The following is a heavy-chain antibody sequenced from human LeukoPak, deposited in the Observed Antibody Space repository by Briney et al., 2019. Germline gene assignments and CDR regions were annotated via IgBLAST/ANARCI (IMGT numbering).Heavy chain of an antibody. CDR2: IFYSGNT. CDR1: GGSISSYY. Sequence: PPETLSLTCTVSGGSISSYYWSWIRQPPGKGLEWIGYIFYSGNTNYNPSLKSRVTISVDPSKNQFSLKLGSVTAADTAVYYCAKESGYSYPTWGQGTLVTVSS. V-gene: IGHV4-59*01. D-gene: IGHD5-18*01. CDR3: AKESGYSYPT. J-gene: IGHJ4*02.